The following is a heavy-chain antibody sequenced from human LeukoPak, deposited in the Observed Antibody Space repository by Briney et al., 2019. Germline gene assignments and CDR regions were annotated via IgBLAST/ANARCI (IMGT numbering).Heavy chain of an antibody. CDR3: ARDFRSTSDY. CDR2: ISYDGSNK. J-gene: IGHJ4*02. CDR1: GFTFSSYA. Sequence: PGGSLRLSCAASGFTFSSYAMHWVRQAPGKGLEWVAVISYDGSNKYYADSVKGRFTISRDNSKNTLYLQMNSLRAEDTAVYYCARDFRSTSDYWGQGTLVTVSS. V-gene: IGHV3-30-3*01. D-gene: IGHD2-2*01.